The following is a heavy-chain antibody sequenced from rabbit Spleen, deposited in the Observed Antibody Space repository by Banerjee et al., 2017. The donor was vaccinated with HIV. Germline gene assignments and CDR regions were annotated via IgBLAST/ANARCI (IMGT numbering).Heavy chain of an antibody. D-gene: IGHD8-1*01. CDR2: INAVTGRP. Sequence: LEESGGGLVKPEGSLKLSCTASGFSFSNKAVMCWVRQAPGKGLEWIACINAVTGRPVYANWAKGRFTFSKTSSTTVTLQMTSLTVADTATYFCARDTGSSFSSYGMDLWGPGTLVTVS. V-gene: IGHV1S45*01. CDR1: GFSFSNKAV. CDR3: ARDTGSSFSSYGMDL. J-gene: IGHJ6*01.